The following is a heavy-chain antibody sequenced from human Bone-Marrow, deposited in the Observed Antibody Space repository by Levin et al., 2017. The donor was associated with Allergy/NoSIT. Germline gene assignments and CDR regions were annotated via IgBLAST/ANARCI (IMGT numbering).Heavy chain of an antibody. D-gene: IGHD3/OR15-3a*01. CDR2: ISSSGRTI. J-gene: IGHJ4*02. Sequence: GGSLRLSCTASGITFSDEYMSWIRQAPGKGLEWVSFISSSGRTINYADSVKGRFTISRDNAKKSLYLQMNSLRAEDTAVYYCANGLSHDYWGQGTLVAVSS. V-gene: IGHV3-11*01. CDR3: ANGLSHDY. CDR1: GITFSDEY.